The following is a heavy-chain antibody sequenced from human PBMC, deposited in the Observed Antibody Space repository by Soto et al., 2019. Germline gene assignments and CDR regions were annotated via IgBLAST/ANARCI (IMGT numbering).Heavy chain of an antibody. Sequence: SQTLSLTCAISGDSVSDNSGAWNWIRQSPSRGLEWLGRTYYRSKWFYDYAASVKTRITINPDTSKNQFSLQLNSVTPEDTAVYYCTRDRAVAGTYYYGMDVWGQGTTVTVSS. J-gene: IGHJ6*02. CDR2: TYYRSKWFY. CDR1: GDSVSDNSGA. V-gene: IGHV6-1*01. D-gene: IGHD6-19*01. CDR3: TRDRAVAGTYYYGMDV.